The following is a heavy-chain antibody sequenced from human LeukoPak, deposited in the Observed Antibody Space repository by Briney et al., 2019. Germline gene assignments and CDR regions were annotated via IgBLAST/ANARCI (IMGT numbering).Heavy chain of an antibody. V-gene: IGHV3-74*01. CDR3: AGLSGSSSEFDY. J-gene: IGHJ4*02. CDR2: INSHGSRT. Sequence: GGSLRLSCAASGFTFSSYAMSWVRQAPGKGLEWVSSINSHGSRTNYADSVKGRFTISRDNAKNTLYLQMKSLRVEDTAVYYCAGLSGSSSEFDYWGQGTLVTVSS. D-gene: IGHD6-19*01. CDR1: GFTFSSYA.